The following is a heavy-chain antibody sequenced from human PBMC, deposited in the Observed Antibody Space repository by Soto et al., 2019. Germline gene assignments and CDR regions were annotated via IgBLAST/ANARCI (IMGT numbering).Heavy chain of an antibody. J-gene: IGHJ4*02. CDR1: GGSISGSGYY. CDR2: IYYSGST. Sequence: QLQLQESGLGLVKSSETLSLTCTVSGGSISGSGYYWGWIRQPPGKGLEWIGSIYYSGSTFNNPSLKSRVTMSVDTPQNHFSLVLSSATAADTAVYYCARHRGPYSSNWSFDSWGQGTLVTVSS. V-gene: IGHV4-39*01. D-gene: IGHD6-13*01. CDR3: ARHRGPYSSNWSFDS.